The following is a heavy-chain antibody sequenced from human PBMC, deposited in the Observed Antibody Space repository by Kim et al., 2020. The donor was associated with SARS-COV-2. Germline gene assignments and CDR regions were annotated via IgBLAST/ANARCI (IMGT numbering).Heavy chain of an antibody. CDR3: AKDPYNSDPMDL. CDR2: VSSSSRYT. J-gene: IGHJ6*02. V-gene: IGHV3-11*05. CDR1: GFRFSDYD. D-gene: IGHD1-20*01. Sequence: GGSLRLSCAASGFRFSDYDMNWVRQAPGKGLEWLSSVSSSSRYTTYADSVRGRFIISRDNARDSLSLQMDSLQPEDTAVYYCAKDPYNSDPMDLWRQGTT.